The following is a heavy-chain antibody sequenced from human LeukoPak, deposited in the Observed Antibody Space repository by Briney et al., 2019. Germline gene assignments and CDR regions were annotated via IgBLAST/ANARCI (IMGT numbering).Heavy chain of an antibody. CDR3: AVVIDYDIFTGFYYGFDY. D-gene: IGHD3-9*01. CDR2: INPSGGST. J-gene: IGHJ4*02. V-gene: IGHV1-46*01. CDR1: GYTFTSYY. Sequence: GASVKVSCKASGYTFTSYYMHWVRQAPGRGLEWMGIINPSGGSTSYAQKFQGRVTMTRDTSTSTVYMELSSLRSEDTAVYFCAVVIDYDIFTGFYYGFDYWGQGNLVTVSS.